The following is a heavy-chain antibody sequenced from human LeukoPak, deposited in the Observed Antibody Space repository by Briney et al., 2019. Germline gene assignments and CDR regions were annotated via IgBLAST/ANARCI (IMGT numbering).Heavy chain of an antibody. Sequence: PGGSLRLSCAASGFTVSGNYMSWVRQAPGKGLEWISLIYSGGDTYYPDSVRGRFTISRDNSKNTLYLQMNSLRAEDTAVYYCAREALGGGGYWGQGTLVTVSS. D-gene: IGHD3-10*01. CDR1: GFTVSGNY. CDR2: IYSGGDT. V-gene: IGHV3-53*01. CDR3: AREALGGGGY. J-gene: IGHJ4*02.